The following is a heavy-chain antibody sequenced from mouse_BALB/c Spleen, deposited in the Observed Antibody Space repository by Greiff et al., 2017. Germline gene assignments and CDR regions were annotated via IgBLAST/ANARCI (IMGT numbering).Heavy chain of an antibody. Sequence: QVQLQQPGAELVKPGASVKLSCKASGYTFTSYWMHWVKQRPGQGLEWIGEINPSNGRTNYNEKFKSKATLTVDKSSSTAYMQLSSLTSEDSAVYCCARRDGYPYYWGQGTTLTVSS. CDR2: INPSNGRT. D-gene: IGHD2-3*01. J-gene: IGHJ2*01. V-gene: IGHV1S81*02. CDR1: GYTFTSYW. CDR3: ARRDGYPYY.